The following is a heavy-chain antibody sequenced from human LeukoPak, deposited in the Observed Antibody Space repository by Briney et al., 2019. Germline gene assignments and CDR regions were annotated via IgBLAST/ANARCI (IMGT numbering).Heavy chain of an antibody. CDR2: IYYSGTT. CDR3: ARGVYIAAAQYAY. D-gene: IGHD6-13*01. Sequence: SETLSLTCTVSGGSISSYYWSWIRQPPGKGLEWIGYIYYSGTTNYNPSLKSRVTISVDTSKNQFSLRLSSVTAADTAVYYCARGVYIAAAQYAYWGQGTLVTVSS. J-gene: IGHJ4*02. CDR1: GGSISSYY. V-gene: IGHV4-59*01.